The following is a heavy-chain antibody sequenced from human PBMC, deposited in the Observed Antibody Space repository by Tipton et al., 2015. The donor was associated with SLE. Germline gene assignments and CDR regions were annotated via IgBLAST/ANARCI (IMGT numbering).Heavy chain of an antibody. CDR1: GGSISSNNW. J-gene: IGHJ4*02. CDR2: INHSGST. CDR3: AREQSPVALFDH. D-gene: IGHD6-19*01. V-gene: IGHV4-4*02. Sequence: PGLVKPSGTLSLTCAVSGGSISSNNWWSWVRQPPGKGLEWIGEINHSGSTNYNPSLKSRVTISVDTSKNQFSLKLSSVTAADTAVYYCAREQSPVALFDHWGQGTLVTVSS.